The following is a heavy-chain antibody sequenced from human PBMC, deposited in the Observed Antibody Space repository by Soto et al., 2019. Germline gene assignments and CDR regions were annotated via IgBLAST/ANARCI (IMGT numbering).Heavy chain of an antibody. Sequence: GGSLRLSCAVSGFIFTKNAMSWVRQAPGKGLEWLSGISGTAGRTYYADSVKGRFTISRDTSKNTVYLQMNSLRAEDTAIYYCAGRTVASSWTLDIWGQGTVVTVSS. V-gene: IGHV3-23*01. CDR3: AGRTVASSWTLDI. D-gene: IGHD6-19*01. CDR2: ISGTAGRT. J-gene: IGHJ3*02. CDR1: GFIFTKNA.